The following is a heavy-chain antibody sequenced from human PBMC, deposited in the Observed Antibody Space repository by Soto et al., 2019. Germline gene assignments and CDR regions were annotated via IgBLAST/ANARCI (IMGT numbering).Heavy chain of an antibody. Sequence: EVQLLESGGGLIQPGGSLRLSCVASGFTVSSDYMIWVRQAPGKGLEWVSMIHSGDNTYYAGSVKGRFTISRDNSKNTLYLQMNSLRAEDAAVYYCATRGPWGQGALVTVSS. CDR1: GFTVSSDY. J-gene: IGHJ5*02. V-gene: IGHV3-53*01. CDR2: IHSGDNT. CDR3: ATRGP.